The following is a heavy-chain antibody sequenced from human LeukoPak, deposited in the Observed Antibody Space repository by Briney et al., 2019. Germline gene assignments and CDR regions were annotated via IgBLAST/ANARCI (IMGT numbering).Heavy chain of an antibody. Sequence: ASVKVSCKASGYTFTGYYMHWVRQAPGQGLEWMGRINPNSGGTNYAQKFQGRVTMTRDTSTSTAYMELSRLRSDDTAVYYCARDCSSTSCYNGGRGGGDYWGQGTLVTVSS. D-gene: IGHD2-2*02. CDR3: ARDCSSTSCYNGGRGGGDY. CDR2: INPNSGGT. CDR1: GYTFTGYY. V-gene: IGHV1-2*06. J-gene: IGHJ4*02.